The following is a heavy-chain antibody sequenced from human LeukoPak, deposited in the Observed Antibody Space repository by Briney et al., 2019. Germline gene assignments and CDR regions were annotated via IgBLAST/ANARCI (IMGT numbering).Heavy chain of an antibody. Sequence: PSETLSLTCTVSGGSISSSSYYWGWIRQPPGKGLEWIGSIYYSGSTYYNPSLKSRVTISVDTSKNQFSLKLSSVTAADTAVYYCARHPRYSSGWFGDFQHWGQGTLVTVSS. CDR2: IYYSGST. D-gene: IGHD6-19*01. V-gene: IGHV4-39*01. CDR1: GGSISSSSYY. CDR3: ARHPRYSSGWFGDFQH. J-gene: IGHJ1*01.